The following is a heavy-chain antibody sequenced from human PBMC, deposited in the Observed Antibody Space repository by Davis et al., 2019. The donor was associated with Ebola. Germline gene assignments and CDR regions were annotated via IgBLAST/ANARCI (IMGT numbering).Heavy chain of an antibody. D-gene: IGHD3-22*01. CDR2: ISSSSSTI. CDR3: ARGNYYDSSGYYYFDY. Sequence: GESLKISCAASGFTFSSYSMNWVRQAPGKGLEWVSYISSSSSTIYYADSVKGRFTISRDNAKNSLYLQMNSLRAEDTAVYYCARGNYYDSSGYYYFDYWGQGTLVTVSS. CDR1: GFTFSSYS. V-gene: IGHV3-48*01. J-gene: IGHJ4*02.